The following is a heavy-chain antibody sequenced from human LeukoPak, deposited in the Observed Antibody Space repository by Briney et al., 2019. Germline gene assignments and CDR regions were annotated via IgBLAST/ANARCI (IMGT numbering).Heavy chain of an antibody. J-gene: IGHJ5*02. V-gene: IGHV4-34*01. D-gene: IGHD3-3*01. CDR2: INHSGST. Sequence: KPSETLSLTCAVYGGSFSGYYWSWIRQPPGKGLEWIGEINHSGSTNYNPSLKSRVTISVDTSKNQFSLKLSSVTAADTAVYYCAGVPTDYDFWSGYTGNWFDPWGQGTLVTVSS. CDR1: GGSFSGYY. CDR3: AGVPTDYDFWSGYTGNWFDP.